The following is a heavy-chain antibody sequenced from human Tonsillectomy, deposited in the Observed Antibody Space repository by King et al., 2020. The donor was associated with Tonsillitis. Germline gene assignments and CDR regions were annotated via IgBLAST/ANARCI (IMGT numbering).Heavy chain of an antibody. J-gene: IGHJ4*02. V-gene: IGHV3-23*04. CDR1: GFTFSSYA. CDR3: AKVDRSDFWSAYYTDY. CDR2: FSGSGGST. Sequence: VQLVESGGGLVKPGGSLRLSWAASGFTFSSYAMSWVRQAPGQGLEWGSAFSGSGGSTDYADSGKGRFTVSRDNSKNTLYLQRNSLGAADTAVYYCAKVDRSDFWSAYYTDYWGQGTLVTVSS. D-gene: IGHD3-3*01.